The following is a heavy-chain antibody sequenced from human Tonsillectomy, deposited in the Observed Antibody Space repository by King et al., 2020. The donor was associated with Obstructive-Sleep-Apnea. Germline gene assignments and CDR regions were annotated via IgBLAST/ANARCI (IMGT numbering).Heavy chain of an antibody. J-gene: IGHJ6*02. V-gene: IGHV3-30*04. CDR2: ISYDGSNK. CDR1: GFTFSSYA. D-gene: IGHD3-10*01. CDR3: AKDEARITMVRGVSTSLGGYYYGMDV. Sequence: VQLVESGGGVVQPGRSLRLSCAASGFTFSSYAMHWVRQAPGKGLEWVAVISYDGSNKYYADSVKGRFTISRDNSKNTLYLQMNSLRAEDTAVYYCAKDEARITMVRGVSTSLGGYYYGMDVWGQGTTVTVSS.